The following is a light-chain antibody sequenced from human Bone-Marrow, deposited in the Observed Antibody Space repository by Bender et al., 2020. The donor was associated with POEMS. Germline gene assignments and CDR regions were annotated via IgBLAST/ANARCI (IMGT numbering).Light chain of an antibody. Sequence: SYELTQAPSVSVSPGQTASITCSGDYLGDKYVCWYQQRPGQSPVLVMYRDSKRPSGIPDRFSGSNSGNTATLTISGTQDTDEGDYYCEAWDSTSTWVFGGGTRLTVL. CDR1: YLGDKY. J-gene: IGLJ3*02. CDR3: EAWDSTSTWV. V-gene: IGLV3-1*01. CDR2: RDS.